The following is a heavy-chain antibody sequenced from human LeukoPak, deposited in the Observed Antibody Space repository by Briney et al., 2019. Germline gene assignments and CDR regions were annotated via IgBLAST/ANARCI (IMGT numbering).Heavy chain of an antibody. Sequence: SETLSLTCTVSGGSISSSSYYWGWIRQPPGKGLEWIGSIYYSGSTYYNPPLKSRVTISVDTSKNQFSLKLSSVTAADTAVYYCARQPTYCGGDCYSEGLFDYWGQGTLVTVSS. CDR2: IYYSGST. D-gene: IGHD2-21*02. V-gene: IGHV4-39*07. J-gene: IGHJ4*02. CDR1: GGSISSSSYY. CDR3: ARQPTYCGGDCYSEGLFDY.